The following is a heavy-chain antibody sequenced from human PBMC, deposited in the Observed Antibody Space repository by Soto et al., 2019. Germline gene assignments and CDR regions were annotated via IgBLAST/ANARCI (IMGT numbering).Heavy chain of an antibody. CDR2: IYGGGGT. V-gene: IGHV3-53*01. J-gene: IGHJ4*02. Sequence: EVELVESGGGLIQPGGSLRLSCAASGFSVNSYYMSWIRQAPGKGLEWVSIIYGGGGTYYTDSVKGRFTISKDSSKNTVYLQMNRLRGDDTAVYWCARGFNWNRVDDWGQGTLVAVSS. CDR3: ARGFNWNRVDD. D-gene: IGHD1-20*01. CDR1: GFSVNSYY.